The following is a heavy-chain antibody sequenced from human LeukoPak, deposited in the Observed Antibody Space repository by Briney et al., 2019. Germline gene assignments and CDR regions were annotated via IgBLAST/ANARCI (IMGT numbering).Heavy chain of an antibody. V-gene: IGHV1-46*01. J-gene: IGHJ4*02. D-gene: IGHD4-17*01. CDR1: GYTFTIYY. CDR2: INPSGGST. Sequence: ASVKVSCTASGYTFTIYYMHWVRQAPGQGLEWMGIINPSGGSTSNAQKFQGRVTMTRDTSTSTVYMELSSLRSEDTAVYYCARDSRTTVTTNHYYFDYWGQGTLVTVSS. CDR3: ARDSRTTVTTNHYYFDY.